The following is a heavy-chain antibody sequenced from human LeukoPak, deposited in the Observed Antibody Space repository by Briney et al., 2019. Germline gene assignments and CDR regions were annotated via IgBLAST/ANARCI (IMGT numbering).Heavy chain of an antibody. J-gene: IGHJ6*02. CDR1: GFTFSSSA. D-gene: IGHD2-21*01. Sequence: PGGSLRLSCAASGFTFSSSAMSWVRQAPGKGLEWVSAISNNGGYTYYADSVQGRFTISRDNSKSTLCLQMNSLRAEDTAVYYCARAGPYSNYYYYGMDVWGQGTTVTVSS. CDR3: ARAGPYSNYYYYGMDV. CDR2: ISNNGGYT. V-gene: IGHV3-23*01.